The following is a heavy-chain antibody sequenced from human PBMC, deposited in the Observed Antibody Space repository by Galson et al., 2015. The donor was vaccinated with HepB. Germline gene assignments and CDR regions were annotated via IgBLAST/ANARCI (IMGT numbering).Heavy chain of an antibody. V-gene: IGHV7-4-1*02. J-gene: IGHJ6*02. Sequence: SVKVSCKASGYTFTNHAISWVRQAPGQGLEWMGGINTNTGTPTYAQGFTGRFVFSLDTSVSTAHLQISRLKAEDTAVYYCARVSLEYSSSYYGMDVWGQGTTVTVSS. CDR2: INTNTGTP. CDR3: ARVSLEYSSSYYGMDV. CDR1: GYTFTNHA. D-gene: IGHD6-6*01.